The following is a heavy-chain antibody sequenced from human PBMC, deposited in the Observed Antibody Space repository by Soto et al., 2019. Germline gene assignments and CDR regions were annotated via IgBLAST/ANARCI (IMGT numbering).Heavy chain of an antibody. CDR1: GGTFSSYA. CDR3: AKPSIVVVVAATLAY. D-gene: IGHD2-15*01. J-gene: IGHJ4*02. CDR2: IIPIFGTA. Sequence: SVKVSCKASGGTFSSYAISWVRQAPGQGLEWMGGIIPIFGTANYAQKFQGRVTITADESTSTAHMELSSLRSEDTAVYYCAKPSIVVVVAATLAYWGQGTLVTVSS. V-gene: IGHV1-69*13.